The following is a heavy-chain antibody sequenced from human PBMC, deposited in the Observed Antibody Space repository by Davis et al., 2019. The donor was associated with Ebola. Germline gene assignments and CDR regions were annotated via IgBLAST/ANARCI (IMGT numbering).Heavy chain of an antibody. CDR2: INPNSGGT. Sequence: VKVSCKASGYTFTGYYMHWVRQAPGQGLEWMGWINPNSGGTNYAQKFQGWVTMTRDTSISTAYMELSRLRSDDTAVYYCARDRVAAAGPYCYYYGMDVWGQGTTVTVSS. V-gene: IGHV1-2*04. J-gene: IGHJ6*02. CDR3: ARDRVAAAGPYCYYYGMDV. CDR1: GYTFTGYY. D-gene: IGHD6-13*01.